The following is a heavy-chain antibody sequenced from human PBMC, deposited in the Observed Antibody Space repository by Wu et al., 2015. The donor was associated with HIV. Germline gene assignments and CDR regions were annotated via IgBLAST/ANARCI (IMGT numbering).Heavy chain of an antibody. D-gene: IGHD5-18*01. CDR3: AKDPDAREYTYGYFHYYMDV. CDR1: GYTFTTYY. Sequence: HVQLVQSGAEVERPGASVMLSCKASGYTFTTYYIHWVRQAPGHGLEWMGWMNPKSGDTNYAQKFEGRVTLTRDTSISTAYMELSRLRSDDTAVYYCAKDPDAREYTYGYFHYYMDVWGKGTTVTVSS. CDR2: MNPKSGDT. J-gene: IGHJ6*03. V-gene: IGHV1-2*02.